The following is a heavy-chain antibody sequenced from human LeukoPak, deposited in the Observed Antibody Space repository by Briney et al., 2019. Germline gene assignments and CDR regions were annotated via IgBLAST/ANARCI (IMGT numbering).Heavy chain of an antibody. Sequence: PGGSLGLSCAASGFTFSSYGMHWVRQAPGKGLECVAIMSFDGTNKYYADSVKGRFTISRDNSKNTLHLQMNSLRAEDTAVYYCARANCGGDCQHSMYYFDFWGQGTLVTVSS. J-gene: IGHJ4*02. CDR1: GFTFSSYG. CDR3: ARANCGGDCQHSMYYFDF. CDR2: MSFDGTNK. D-gene: IGHD2-21*02. V-gene: IGHV3-30*19.